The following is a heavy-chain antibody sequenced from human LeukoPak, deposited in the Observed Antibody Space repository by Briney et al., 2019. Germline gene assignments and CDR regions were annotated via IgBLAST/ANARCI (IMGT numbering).Heavy chain of an antibody. CDR2: IKKDGSEK. CDR3: ARYYYGSGPPRNWFDP. D-gene: IGHD3-10*01. J-gene: IGHJ5*02. V-gene: IGHV3-7*04. CDR1: GFTFSNRW. Sequence: GGSLRLSCAASGFTFSNRWMNWVRQAPGKGLEWVANIKKDGSEKYYVDSVKDRFTISRDNAKNSLYLQMSSLRAEDTAVYYCARYYYGSGPPRNWFDPWGQGTLVTVSS.